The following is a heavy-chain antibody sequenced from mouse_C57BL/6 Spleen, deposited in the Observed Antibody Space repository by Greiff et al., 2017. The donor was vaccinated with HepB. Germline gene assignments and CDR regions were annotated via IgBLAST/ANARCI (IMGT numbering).Heavy chain of an antibody. CDR1: GYTFTSYW. Sequence: QVQLKQPGAELVMPGASVKLSCKASGYTFTSYWMHWAKQRPGQGLEWIGEIDPSDSYTNYNQKFKGKSTLTVDKSSSTAYMQLSSLTSEDSAVYYCASRGGLDYGNYGFAYWGQGTLVTVSA. J-gene: IGHJ3*01. CDR3: ASRGGLDYGNYGFAY. V-gene: IGHV1-69*01. CDR2: IDPSDSYT. D-gene: IGHD2-1*01.